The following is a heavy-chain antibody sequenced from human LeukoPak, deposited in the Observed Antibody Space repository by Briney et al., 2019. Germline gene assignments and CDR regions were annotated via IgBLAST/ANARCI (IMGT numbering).Heavy chain of an antibody. D-gene: IGHD3/OR15-3a*01. CDR2: VFYSGDT. CDR1: GGSISSRSYF. CDR3: AMGLEVFDY. Sequence: PSETLSLTCTVSGGSISSRSYFWGWIRQPPGKGLECIGSVFYSGDTYYNPSLKSRVTISVDTSKNQFSLKLSSVTAADTAVYYCAMGLEVFDYWGQGTLVTVPS. V-gene: IGHV4-39*07. J-gene: IGHJ4*02.